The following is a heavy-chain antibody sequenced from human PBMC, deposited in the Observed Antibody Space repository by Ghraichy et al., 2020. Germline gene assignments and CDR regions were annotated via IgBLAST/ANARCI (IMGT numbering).Heavy chain of an antibody. CDR2: INWNGGST. Sequence: GGSLILSCEASGFTFGDYAMSWVRQAPGKGLEWVSGINWNGGSTGYVASVKGRLTISRDNAKNSLYLQMKSLRAEDTALYYCARDGGIVGATPDAFDLWGQGTMVTVSS. CDR3: ARDGGIVGATPDAFDL. V-gene: IGHV3-20*04. J-gene: IGHJ3*01. CDR1: GFTFGDYA. D-gene: IGHD1-26*01.